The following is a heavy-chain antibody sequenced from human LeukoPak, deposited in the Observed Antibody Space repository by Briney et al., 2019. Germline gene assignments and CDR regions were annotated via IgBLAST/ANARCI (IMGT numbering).Heavy chain of an antibody. V-gene: IGHV3-15*01. CDR3: TTSDGQDVDV. J-gene: IGHJ6*04. CDR1: GFTFSNAW. CDR2: IKSKTDGGTT. Sequence: AGGSLRLSCAASGFTFSNAWMSWVRQAPGKGLEWVGHIKSKTDGGTTEYAAPVKGRFNISRDDSRNTLYLQMNSLKTEDTAVYYCTTSDGQDVDVWGKGTTVTISS.